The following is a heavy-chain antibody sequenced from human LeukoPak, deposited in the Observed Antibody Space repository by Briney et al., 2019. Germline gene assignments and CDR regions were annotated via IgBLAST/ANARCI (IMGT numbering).Heavy chain of an antibody. CDR1: GFIFRSYS. J-gene: IGHJ4*02. CDR2: ITGSSSYI. Sequence: PGGSLRLSCAASGFIFRSYSMDWVRQAPGKGLEWVSSITGSSSYISYADSVKGRFTISRDNAENSLFLQMNSLSPEDTAVYFCARDRLEGGETFDSWGQGTLVTVSS. CDR3: ARDRLEGGETFDS. V-gene: IGHV3-21*01. D-gene: IGHD1-1*01.